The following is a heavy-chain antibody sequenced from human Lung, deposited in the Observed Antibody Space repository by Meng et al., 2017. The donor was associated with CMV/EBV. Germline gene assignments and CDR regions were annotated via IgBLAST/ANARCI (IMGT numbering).Heavy chain of an antibody. J-gene: IGHJ6*02. CDR1: GYTFTGYY. V-gene: IGHV1-2*02. CDR2: INPNSGDT. CDR3: ARLDDYGDTSKFDV. D-gene: IGHD4-17*01. Sequence: ASXXVSXKTFGYTFTGYYIYWVRQAPGPGLEWMGWINPNSGDTTYAQNFQGRVTMTRDTSITTAYMELSRLRSDDTAVYYCARLDDYGDTSKFDVWGQGTTVTVSS.